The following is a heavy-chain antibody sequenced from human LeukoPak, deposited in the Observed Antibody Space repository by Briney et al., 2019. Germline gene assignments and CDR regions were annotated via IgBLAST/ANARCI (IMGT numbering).Heavy chain of an antibody. CDR2: IIPIFGTA. V-gene: IGHV1-69*13. CDR3: ARDANRYCSSTSCYNEGLFDY. Sequence: ASVKVSCKASGGTFSSYAISWVRQAPGQGLEWMGGIIPIFGTANYAQKFQGRVTITADESTSTAYMELSSLRSEDTAVYYCARDANRYCSSTSCYNEGLFDYWGQGTLVTASS. J-gene: IGHJ4*02. CDR1: GGTFSSYA. D-gene: IGHD2-2*02.